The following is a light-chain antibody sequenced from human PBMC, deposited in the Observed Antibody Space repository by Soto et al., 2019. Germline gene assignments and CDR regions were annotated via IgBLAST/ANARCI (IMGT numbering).Light chain of an antibody. CDR1: QSVSSSY. Sequence: EIVLTQSRGTLSLSPGERATLSCRASQSVSSSYLAWYQQKPGQAPRLLIYAASSRATGIPDRFSGSGSGTDFTLTISRLEPEDFAVYYCQQYGSSITFGQGTRLEIK. J-gene: IGKJ5*01. V-gene: IGKV3-20*01. CDR3: QQYGSSIT. CDR2: AAS.